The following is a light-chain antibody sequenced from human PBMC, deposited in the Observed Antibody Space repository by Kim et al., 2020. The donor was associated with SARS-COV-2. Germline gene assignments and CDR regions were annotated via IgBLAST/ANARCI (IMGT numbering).Light chain of an antibody. CDR2: EDV. CDR1: NIGDKS. Sequence: VAPGKTASITCGGNNIGDKSVHWYQQKPGQAPVLVVYEDVDRPSGIPERFSGSNAGNTATLTISRVEAGDEADYYCQVWDSESDHDFGPGTKVTV. CDR3: QVWDSESDHD. V-gene: IGLV3-21*03. J-gene: IGLJ1*01.